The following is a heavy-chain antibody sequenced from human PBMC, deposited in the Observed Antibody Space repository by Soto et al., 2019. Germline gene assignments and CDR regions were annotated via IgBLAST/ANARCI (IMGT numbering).Heavy chain of an antibody. CDR3: AREGKPGSMDY. CDR2: ISGTGGRT. J-gene: IGHJ4*02. CDR1: GFRFSDYP. D-gene: IGHD1-1*01. Sequence: EVRLMESGEGLVEPGGSLRLSCVASGFRFSDYPMHWVRQAPGKGLECISVISGTGGRTYYADSVKGRFTISRDNSKNTLYLQMGSLRGEDMGVYSCAREGKPGSMDYWGQGTLVTVSS. V-gene: IGHV3-64*02.